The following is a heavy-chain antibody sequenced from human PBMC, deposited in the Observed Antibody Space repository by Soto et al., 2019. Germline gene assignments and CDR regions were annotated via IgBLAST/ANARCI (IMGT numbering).Heavy chain of an antibody. CDR3: AKDYYDSSGYYEGDAFDI. CDR1: GFTFSSYA. J-gene: IGHJ3*02. CDR2: ISGSGGST. D-gene: IGHD3-22*01. V-gene: IGHV3-23*01. Sequence: GGSLRLSCAASGFTFSSYAMSWVRQAPGKGLEWVSAISGSGGSTYYADSVKGRFTISRDNSKNTLYLQMNSLRAEDTAVYYCAKDYYDSSGYYEGDAFDIWGQGTMVTVSS.